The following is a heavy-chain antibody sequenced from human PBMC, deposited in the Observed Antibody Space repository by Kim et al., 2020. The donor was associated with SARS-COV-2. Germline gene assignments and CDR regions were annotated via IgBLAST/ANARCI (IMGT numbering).Heavy chain of an antibody. CDR2: VYYNGNS. Sequence: SETLSLTCTVSGWSITSDSYYWGWIRQPPGKGLEWIGYVYYNGNSYYNPSLKSLVTIFVDTSKNQFSLHLGSVTAADTAVYYCARLFPGYGYPYNWFDPWGQGTLVTVSS. V-gene: IGHV4-39*01. D-gene: IGHD5-18*01. J-gene: IGHJ5*02. CDR1: GWSITSDSYY. CDR3: ARLFPGYGYPYNWFDP.